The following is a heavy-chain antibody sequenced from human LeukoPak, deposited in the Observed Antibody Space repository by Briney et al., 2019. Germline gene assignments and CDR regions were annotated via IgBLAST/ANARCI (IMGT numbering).Heavy chain of an antibody. CDR1: GYTFSAYY. D-gene: IGHD6-6*01. J-gene: IGHJ5*02. V-gene: IGHV1-2*02. CDR3: ARTSRFDP. Sequence: ASVKVSCKASGYTFSAYYMHWVRQAPGQGLEWMGWINPNSGVTKHAQKFQGRVTMTRDTSISTAYMELSSLRSDDTAVYYCARTSRFDPWGQGTLVTVSS. CDR2: INPNSGVT.